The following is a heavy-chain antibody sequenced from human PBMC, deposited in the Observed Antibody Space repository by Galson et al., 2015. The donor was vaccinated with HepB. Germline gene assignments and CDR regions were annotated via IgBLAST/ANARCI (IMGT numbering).Heavy chain of an antibody. CDR3: ARSVSDFNGAFDI. D-gene: IGHD3/OR15-3a*01. CDR1: GFTFSSYG. V-gene: IGHV3-33*01. CDR2: IWYDGSNK. Sequence: SLRLSCAASGFTFSSYGMHWVRQAPGKGLEWVAVIWYDGSNKYYADSVKGRFTISRDNSKNTLYLQMNSLRAEDTAVYYCARSVSDFNGAFDIWGQGTMVTVSS. J-gene: IGHJ3*02.